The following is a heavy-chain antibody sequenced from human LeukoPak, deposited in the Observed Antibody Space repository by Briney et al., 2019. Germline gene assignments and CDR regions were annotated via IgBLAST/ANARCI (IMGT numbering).Heavy chain of an antibody. V-gene: IGHV4-38-2*02. CDR2: IYHSGST. J-gene: IGHJ4*02. CDR3: AAQILLCHYY. CDR1: GYSISSGYF. Sequence: SETLSLTCTVSGYSISSGYFWGWIRQPPGKGLECIGTIYHSGSTYYNPSLKSRVTISVDTSKNQFSLKLSSVTAADTAVYYCAAQILLCHYYWGQGTLVTVSS. D-gene: IGHD2/OR15-2a*01.